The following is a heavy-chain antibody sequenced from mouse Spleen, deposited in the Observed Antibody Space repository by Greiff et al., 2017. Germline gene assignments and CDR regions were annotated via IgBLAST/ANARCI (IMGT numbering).Heavy chain of an antibody. V-gene: IGHV14-1*01. CDR2: IDPEDGDT. CDR1: GFNIKDYY. D-gene: IGHD2-12*01. Sequence: EVQLQQSGAELVRPGALVKLSCKASGFNIKDYYMHWVKQRPEQGLEWIGRIDPEDGDTEYAPKFQGKATLTADTSSNTAYLQLSSLTSEDTAVYYGTRSYYSYDEGAWFAYWGQGTLVTVSA. J-gene: IGHJ3*01. CDR3: TRSYYSYDEGAWFAY.